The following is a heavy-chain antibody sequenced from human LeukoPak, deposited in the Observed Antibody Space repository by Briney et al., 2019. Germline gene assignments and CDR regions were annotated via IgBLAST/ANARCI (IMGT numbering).Heavy chain of an antibody. Sequence: SETLSLTCAVYGGSFSGYYWRWIRPPPGKGLEWIGEINHSGSTNYNPSLKSRVTISVDTSKNQFSLKLSSVTAADTAVYYCARDRGIMTTFGGVIAKGAHYWGQGTLVTVSS. CDR3: ARDRGIMTTFGGVIAKGAHY. D-gene: IGHD3-16*02. CDR1: GGSFSGYY. CDR2: INHSGST. V-gene: IGHV4-34*01. J-gene: IGHJ4*02.